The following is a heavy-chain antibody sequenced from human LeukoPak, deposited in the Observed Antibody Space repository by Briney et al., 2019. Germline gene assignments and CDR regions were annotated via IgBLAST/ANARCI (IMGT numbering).Heavy chain of an antibody. CDR3: AKDPQKWESYFDY. CDR1: GFTFSNNW. CDR2: INSDGRTT. J-gene: IGHJ4*02. Sequence: GGSLRLSCAASGFTFSNNWMHWVRQAPGKGLVWVSRINSDGRTTTYADSVKGRFTISRDNAKNTLYLQMNSLRAEDTAVYYCAKDPQKWESYFDYWGQGTLVTVSS. D-gene: IGHD1-26*01. V-gene: IGHV3-74*01.